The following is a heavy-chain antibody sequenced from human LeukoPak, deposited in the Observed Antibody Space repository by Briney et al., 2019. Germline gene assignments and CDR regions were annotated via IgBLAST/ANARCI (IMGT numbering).Heavy chain of an antibody. V-gene: IGHV1-69*04. CDR1: GGTFSSYA. CDR2: IIPMLDIA. Sequence: SVKVSCKASGGTFSSYAISRVRQAPGQGLEWMGRIIPMLDIANYAQKFQGRVTITADKSTTTAYMELSSLRSEDTAVYYCAHAITGWSWFDPWGQGTLVTVSS. J-gene: IGHJ5*02. CDR3: AHAITGWSWFDP. D-gene: IGHD2-21*01.